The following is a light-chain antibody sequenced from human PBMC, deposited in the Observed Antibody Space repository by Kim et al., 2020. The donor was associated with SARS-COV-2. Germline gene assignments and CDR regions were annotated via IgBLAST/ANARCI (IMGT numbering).Light chain of an antibody. J-gene: IGLJ1*01. V-gene: IGLV2-14*03. CDR2: DVS. CDR3: ISYTSSNINYV. CDR1: SSDVGGYDY. Sequence: SNPISDTGTSSDVGGYDYVSWYQQQPGKAPRLIIYDVSKRPSGVSAHFSGSKSGNTASLKISGLRAEDEADYFCISYTSSNINYVFGTGTKVTVL.